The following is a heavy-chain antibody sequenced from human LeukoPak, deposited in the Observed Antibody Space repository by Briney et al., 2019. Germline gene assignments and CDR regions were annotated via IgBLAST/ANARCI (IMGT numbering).Heavy chain of an antibody. J-gene: IGHJ6*03. CDR1: GGSISSSSYY. D-gene: IGHD2-15*01. CDR2: IYYSGNT. V-gene: IGHV4-39*07. CDR3: ARLGYCSGGSCRIYYYYYMDV. Sequence: SETLSLTCTVSGGSISSSSYYWGWIRQPPGKGLEWIGSIYYSGNTYYNPSLKSRVTISVDTSKNQFSLKLSSVTAADTAVYYCARLGYCSGGSCRIYYYYYMDVWGKGTTVTVSS.